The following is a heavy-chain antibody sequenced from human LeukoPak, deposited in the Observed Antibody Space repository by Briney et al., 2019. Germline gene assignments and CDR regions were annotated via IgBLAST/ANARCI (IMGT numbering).Heavy chain of an antibody. CDR2: ISGSGGST. J-gene: IGHJ6*04. Sequence: GGSLRLSCAASGFTFSSYAMSWVRQAPGKGLEWVSAISGSGGSTYYADSVKGRFTTSRDNSKNTLYLQMNSLRAEDTAVYYCATQGDIVVVPVLVWGKGTTVTVSS. D-gene: IGHD2-2*01. CDR1: GFTFSSYA. CDR3: ATQGDIVVVPVLV. V-gene: IGHV3-23*01.